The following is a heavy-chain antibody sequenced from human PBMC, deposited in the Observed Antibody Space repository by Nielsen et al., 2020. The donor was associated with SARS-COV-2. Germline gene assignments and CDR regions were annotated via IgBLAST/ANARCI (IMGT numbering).Heavy chain of an antibody. Sequence: SETLSLTCTVSGGSIGSYYWSWIRQPPGKGLEWIGYIYYSGSTNYNPSLKSRVTISVDTSKNQFSLKLSSVTAADTAVYYCASGLGVVAYWGQGTLVTVSS. D-gene: IGHD3/OR15-3a*01. J-gene: IGHJ4*02. CDR3: ASGLGVVAY. CDR1: GGSIGSYY. V-gene: IGHV4-59*01. CDR2: IYYSGST.